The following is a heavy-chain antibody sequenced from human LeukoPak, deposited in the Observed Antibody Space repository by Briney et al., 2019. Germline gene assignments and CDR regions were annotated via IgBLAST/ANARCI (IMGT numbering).Heavy chain of an antibody. CDR2: IIPILGIA. V-gene: IGHV1-69*04. CDR3: ARAIRDGSGSYYIDY. Sequence: SVKVSCKASGGTFSSYAISWVRQAPGQGLEWMGRIIPILGIAYYAQKFQGRVTITADKSTSTAYMELSSLRSEDTAVYYCARAIRDGSGSYYIDYWGQGTLVTVSS. J-gene: IGHJ4*02. D-gene: IGHD3-10*01. CDR1: GGTFSSYA.